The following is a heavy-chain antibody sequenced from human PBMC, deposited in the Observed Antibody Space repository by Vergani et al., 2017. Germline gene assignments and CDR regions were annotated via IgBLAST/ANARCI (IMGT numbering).Heavy chain of an antibody. D-gene: IGHD2-15*01. V-gene: IGHV3-23*01. CDR1: GFTFSSYA. J-gene: IGHJ5*02. CDR3: ARVPSVVAASGVGWFDP. CDR2: ISGSGGST. Sequence: EVQLLESGGGLVQPGGSLRLSCAASGFTFSSYAMSWVRQAPGKGLEWVSAISGSGGSTYYADSVKGRFTISRDNSKNTLYLQMNSLRSEDTAVYYCARVPSVVAASGVGWFDPWGQGTLVTVSS.